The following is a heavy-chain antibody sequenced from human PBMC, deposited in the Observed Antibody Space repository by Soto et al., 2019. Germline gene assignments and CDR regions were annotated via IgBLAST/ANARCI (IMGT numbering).Heavy chain of an antibody. D-gene: IGHD1-1*01. Sequence: PGGSLRLSCAASGFTFSSYSMNWVRQAPGKGLEWVSYISSSSSTIYYADSVKGRFTISRDNAKNSLYLQMNSLRAEDTAVYYCARDGERSGTPGYYYGMDVWGQGTTVTVSS. CDR1: GFTFSSYS. V-gene: IGHV3-48*01. CDR2: ISSSSSTI. CDR3: ARDGERSGTPGYYYGMDV. J-gene: IGHJ6*02.